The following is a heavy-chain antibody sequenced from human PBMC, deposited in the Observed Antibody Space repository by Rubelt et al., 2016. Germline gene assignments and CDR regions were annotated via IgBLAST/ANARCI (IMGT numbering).Heavy chain of an antibody. J-gene: IGHJ6*03. D-gene: IGHD6-19*01. CDR1: GFSLSTSGVG. CDR3: AHFPTLIAVAGNRNDYYYYMDV. Sequence: QITLKESGPTLVKPTQTLTLTCTFSGFSLSTSGVGVGWIRQPPGKALEWLALIYWDDDKRYSPSLKSRLTITKDTSKNQVVLTMTNMDPVDTATYYCAHFPTLIAVAGNRNDYYYYMDVWGKGTTVTVSS. V-gene: IGHV2-5*02. CDR2: IYWDDDK.